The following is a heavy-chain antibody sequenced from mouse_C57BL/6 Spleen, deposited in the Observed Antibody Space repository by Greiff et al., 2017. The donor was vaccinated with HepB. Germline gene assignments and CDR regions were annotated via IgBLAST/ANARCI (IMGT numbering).Heavy chain of an antibody. CDR1: GFTFSSYG. V-gene: IGHV5-6*01. CDR2: ISSGGSYT. Sequence: EVQLQESGGDLVKPGGSLKLSCAASGFTFSSYGMSWVRQTPDKRLEWVATISSGGSYTYYPDSVKGRFTISRDNAKNTLYLQMSSLKSEDTAMYYCARLYYDYDERRYFDYWGQGTTLTVSS. D-gene: IGHD2-4*01. CDR3: ARLYYDYDERRYFDY. J-gene: IGHJ2*01.